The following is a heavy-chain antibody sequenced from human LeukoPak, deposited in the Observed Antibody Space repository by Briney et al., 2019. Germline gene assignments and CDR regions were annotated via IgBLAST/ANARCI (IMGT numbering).Heavy chain of an antibody. D-gene: IGHD6-6*01. J-gene: IGHJ4*02. Sequence: TSETLSLTCTVSGGSISSSSYYWGWIRQPPGKGLEWIGSIYYSGSTYYNPSLKSRVTISVDTSKNQFSLKLSSVTAADTAVYYCARDGIAARPGPYYFDYWGQGTLVTVSS. V-gene: IGHV4-39*02. CDR2: IYYSGST. CDR3: ARDGIAARPGPYYFDY. CDR1: GGSISSSSYY.